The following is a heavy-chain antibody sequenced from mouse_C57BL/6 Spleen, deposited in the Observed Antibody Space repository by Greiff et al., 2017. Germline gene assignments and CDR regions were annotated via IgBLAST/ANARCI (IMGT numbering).Heavy chain of an antibody. Sequence: EVQRVESGGGLVKPGGSLKLSCAASGFTFSDDGMHRVRQAPEKGLEWVAYISSGSSTIYYADTVKGRVTISRDNAKNTLFMQMTSLRSEDTAMDYCAKNYGNFLYYFDYWGQSTTLTDS. CDR1: GFTFSDDG. CDR3: AKNYGNFLYYFDY. D-gene: IGHD2-1*01. V-gene: IGHV5-17*01. J-gene: IGHJ2*01. CDR2: ISSGSSTI.